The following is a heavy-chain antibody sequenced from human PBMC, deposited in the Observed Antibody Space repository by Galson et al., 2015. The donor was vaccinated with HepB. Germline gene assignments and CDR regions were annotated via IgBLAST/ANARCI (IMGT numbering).Heavy chain of an antibody. D-gene: IGHD3-10*01. Sequence: SLRLSCAASGFTFSSYGMHWVRQAPGKGLEWVAVIWYDGSNKYYADSVKGRFTISRDNSKNTLYLQMNSLRAEDTAVYYCARDPRPFRITMVRGVKFDYWGQGTLVTVSS. V-gene: IGHV3-33*08. CDR1: GFTFSSYG. CDR2: IWYDGSNK. J-gene: IGHJ4*02. CDR3: ARDPRPFRITMVRGVKFDY.